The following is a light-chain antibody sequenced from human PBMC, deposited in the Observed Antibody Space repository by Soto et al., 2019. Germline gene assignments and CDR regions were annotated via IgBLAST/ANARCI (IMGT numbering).Light chain of an antibody. CDR2: EVT. CDR1: TSDVDYNR. J-gene: IGLJ2*01. Sequence: QSALTQPASVTGSPGQSITISCTGTTSDVDYNRVSWYQQYPGTAPKLMINEVTNRPSGVSDRFSGSKSGNTASLTISGLQPEDEGDYYCTSYTSSNTLVFGGGTKVTVL. CDR3: TSYTSSNTLV. V-gene: IGLV2-14*01.